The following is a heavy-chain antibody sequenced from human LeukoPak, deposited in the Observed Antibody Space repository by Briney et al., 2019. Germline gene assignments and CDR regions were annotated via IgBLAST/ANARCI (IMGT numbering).Heavy chain of an antibody. CDR3: ARDPSWYYYDSSGENG. D-gene: IGHD3-22*01. CDR2: INPSAGTT. CDR1: EYTFTSYY. Sequence: ASVKVSCKASEYTFTSYYMHWVRQAPGQGLEWMGLINPSAGTTSYSQKFQGRVTMTRDTSTSTVYMELSRLRSDDTAVYYCARDPSWYYYDSSGENGWGQGTLVTVSS. V-gene: IGHV1-46*01. J-gene: IGHJ4*02.